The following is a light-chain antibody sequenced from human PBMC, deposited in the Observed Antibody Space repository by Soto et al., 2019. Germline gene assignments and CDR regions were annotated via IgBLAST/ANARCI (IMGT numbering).Light chain of an antibody. CDR3: QQCNSFPIT. CDR1: QGISNC. CDR2: SAS. J-gene: IGKJ5*01. V-gene: IGKV1-12*01. Sequence: DIQMTQSPSSVSASVGDRVTITCRASQGISNCLAWYQQKPGKAPQLLIYSASTIQGGVPSRFSGSGSGTDFTLTISSRQPEDFATYYCQQCNSFPITFGQGTRVEIK.